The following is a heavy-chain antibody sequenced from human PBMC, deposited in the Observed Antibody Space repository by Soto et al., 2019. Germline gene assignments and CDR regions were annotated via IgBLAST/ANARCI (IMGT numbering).Heavy chain of an antibody. J-gene: IGHJ6*02. CDR3: ARVFRRGYSYGLPYYYGMDV. CDR1: GGTFSSYA. Sequence: SVKVSCKASGGTFSSYAISWVRQAPGQGLEWMGGIIPIFGTANYARKFQGRVTITADESTSTAYMELSSLRSEDTAVYYCARVFRRGYSYGLPYYYGMDVWGQGTTVTVSS. D-gene: IGHD5-18*01. CDR2: IIPIFGTA. V-gene: IGHV1-69*13.